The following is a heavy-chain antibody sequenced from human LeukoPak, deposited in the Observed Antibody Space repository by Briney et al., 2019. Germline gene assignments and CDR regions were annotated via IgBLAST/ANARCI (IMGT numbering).Heavy chain of an antibody. Sequence: PGGSLLLSCAASGFSFSSYSMSGVRAAPGKGVEGFSVSYSAGNIYYADSVKGRFTISRDNSRDTLYLQLNSLRAEDMAVYYCARASTVVVRSATNDAFDIWGQGTVVSVSS. CDR1: GFSFSSYS. J-gene: IGHJ3*02. V-gene: IGHV3-66*01. CDR3: ARASTVVVRSATNDAFDI. D-gene: IGHD4-23*01. CDR2: SYSAGNI.